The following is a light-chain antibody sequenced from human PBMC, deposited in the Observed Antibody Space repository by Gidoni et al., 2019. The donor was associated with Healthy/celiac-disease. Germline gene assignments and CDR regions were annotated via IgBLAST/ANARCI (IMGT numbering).Light chain of an antibody. CDR3: QQRSNWPPALT. CDR2: DAS. J-gene: IGKJ4*01. V-gene: IGKV3-11*01. CDR1: QSVSSY. Sequence: EIVLTQSPATLSLSPGARATLACRASQSVSSYVAWYPQKPGQAPRLLIYDASTRATPSLARFSGSGSGTDFTLTISSREPADFAVDYCQQRSNWPPALTFGGGTKVEIK.